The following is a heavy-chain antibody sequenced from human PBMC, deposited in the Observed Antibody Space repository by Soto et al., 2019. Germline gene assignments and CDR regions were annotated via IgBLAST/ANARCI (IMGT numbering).Heavy chain of an antibody. Sequence: GGSLRLSCTASGFTFGDYTMIWVRQAPGKGLEWVAFIRTKDYGGTTEYAAAVNGRFTISRDDSKSIAYLQMNSLKTEDTAVYYCTIVPPRSGSYWFDPWGQGILVTVSS. D-gene: IGHD1-26*01. V-gene: IGHV3-49*04. CDR2: IRTKDYGGTT. J-gene: IGHJ5*02. CDR1: GFTFGDYT. CDR3: TIVPPRSGSYWFDP.